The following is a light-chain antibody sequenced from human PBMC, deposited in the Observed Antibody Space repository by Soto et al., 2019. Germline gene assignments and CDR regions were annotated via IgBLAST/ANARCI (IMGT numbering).Light chain of an antibody. Sequence: IVLTQSPATLSLSPGDTGTVSCRASQTVRGAFLAWYQQKPGQAPRLLLYSASKRATGIPDRFSGGGSGTEFTLTISGLEAEDFAVYYCLRFDNSRTFGQGAKVEIK. CDR3: LRFDNSRT. J-gene: IGKJ1*01. V-gene: IGKV3-20*01. CDR2: SAS. CDR1: QTVRGAF.